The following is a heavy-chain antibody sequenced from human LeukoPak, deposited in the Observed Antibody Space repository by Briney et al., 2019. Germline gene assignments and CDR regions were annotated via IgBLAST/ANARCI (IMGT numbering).Heavy chain of an antibody. Sequence: GGSLRLSCAASGFTFNNAWMSWIRQAPGKGLEWISYISSSVGSIYYADSVKGRFTISRDNAKNSLYLQMNSLRAEDTAVYYCASHDYGVHFDYWGQGTLVTVSS. CDR2: ISSSVGSI. CDR3: ASHDYGVHFDY. D-gene: IGHD4-17*01. CDR1: GFTFNNAW. V-gene: IGHV3-11*04. J-gene: IGHJ4*02.